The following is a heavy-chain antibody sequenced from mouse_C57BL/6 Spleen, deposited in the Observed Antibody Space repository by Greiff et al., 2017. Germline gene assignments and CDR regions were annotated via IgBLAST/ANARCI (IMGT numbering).Heavy chain of an antibody. J-gene: IGHJ1*03. CDR1: GFNIKNTY. CDR3: ADYYPGNWYFDV. D-gene: IGHD1-1*01. V-gene: IGHV14-3*01. Sequence: EVKLMESVAELVRPGASVKLSCTASGFNIKNTYMHWVKQRPEQGLEWIGRIDPANGNTKYAPKFQGKATITADTSSNTAYLQLSSLTSEDTAIYYCADYYPGNWYFDVWGTGTTVTVSS. CDR2: IDPANGNT.